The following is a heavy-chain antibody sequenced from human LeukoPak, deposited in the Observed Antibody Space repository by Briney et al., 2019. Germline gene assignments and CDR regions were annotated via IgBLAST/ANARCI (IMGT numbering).Heavy chain of an antibody. J-gene: IGHJ4*02. CDR2: IYYSGST. D-gene: IGHD3-22*01. V-gene: IGHV4-39*01. CDR1: GGSISSSSYY. Sequence: KTSETLSLTCTVSGGSISSSSYYWGWIRQPPGKGLEWIGSIYYSGSTYYNPSLKSRVTISVYTSKNQFSLKLSSVTAADTAVYFCARSLTDYYDSSGYSHFDYWGQGTLVTVSS. CDR3: ARSLTDYYDSSGYSHFDY.